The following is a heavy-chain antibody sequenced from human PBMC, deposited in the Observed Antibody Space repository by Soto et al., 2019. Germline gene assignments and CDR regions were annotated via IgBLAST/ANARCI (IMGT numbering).Heavy chain of an antibody. CDR3: ARDRITVTTSGPYYYYYYMDV. CDR2: ISSNGGST. D-gene: IGHD1-7*01. CDR1: GFTFSSYA. V-gene: IGHV3-64*01. Sequence: EVQLVESGGGLVQPGGSLRLSCAASGFTFSSYAMHWVRQAPGKGLEYVSAISSNGGSTYYANSVKGRFTISRDNSKNSLYLQMGSLRAEDMAVYYCARDRITVTTSGPYYYYYYMDVWGKGTTVTVSS. J-gene: IGHJ6*03.